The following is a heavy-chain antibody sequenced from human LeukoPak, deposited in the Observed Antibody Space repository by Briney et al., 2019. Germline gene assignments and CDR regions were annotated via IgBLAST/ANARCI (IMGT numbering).Heavy chain of an antibody. Sequence: ASVKVSCKASGYTFTNYGINWVRQAPGQGLEWMGWISGYNGDINYAQRLQGRVTMTTDTSTSTAYMELRSLSSDDTAVYYCARVLSREGHFDYWGQGTLVTVSS. CDR2: ISGYNGDI. D-gene: IGHD5-24*01. V-gene: IGHV1-18*01. J-gene: IGHJ4*02. CDR3: ARVLSREGHFDY. CDR1: GYTFTNYG.